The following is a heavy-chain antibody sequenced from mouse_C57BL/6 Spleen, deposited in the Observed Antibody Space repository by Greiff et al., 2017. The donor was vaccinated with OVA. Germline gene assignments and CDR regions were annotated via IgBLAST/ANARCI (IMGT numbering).Heavy chain of an antibody. Sequence: EVQLVESGGGLVKPGGSLKLSCAASGFTFSDYGMHWVRQAPEKGLEWVAYISSGSSTIYYADTVKGRFTISRDNAKNTMFLQMTSLRSEDTAMYYCGRSFIYDGYFDYWGQGTTLTVSS. J-gene: IGHJ2*01. CDR2: ISSGSSTI. CDR3: GRSFIYDGYFDY. D-gene: IGHD2-3*01. V-gene: IGHV5-17*01. CDR1: GFTFSDYG.